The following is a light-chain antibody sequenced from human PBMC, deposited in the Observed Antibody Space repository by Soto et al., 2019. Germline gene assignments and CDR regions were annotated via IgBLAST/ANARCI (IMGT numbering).Light chain of an antibody. CDR2: ANT. CDR1: SSNIGAGFD. CDR3: QSYDSSLSGYV. J-gene: IGLJ1*01. Sequence: QSVLTQPPSVSGAPGQRVTISCTGSSSNIGAGFDVHWYQQLPGAAPKLLIYANTNRPLGVPDRFSGSKSGTSASLAITGLQAEDEADYYCQSYDSSLSGYVFGTGTKLTVL. V-gene: IGLV1-40*01.